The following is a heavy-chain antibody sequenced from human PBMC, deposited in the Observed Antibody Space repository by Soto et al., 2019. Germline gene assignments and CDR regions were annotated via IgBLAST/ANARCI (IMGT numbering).Heavy chain of an antibody. V-gene: IGHV1-8*01. CDR2: MNPNSGNT. Sequence: VASVKVSCKASGYTFTRYDINWVRQATGQGLEWMGWMNPNSGNTGYAQKFQGRVTMTRNTSISTAYMELSSLRSEDTAVYYCARGAGRVLMVYATPYYYYGMDVWGQGTTVTVSS. D-gene: IGHD2-8*01. CDR3: ARGAGRVLMVYATPYYYYGMDV. J-gene: IGHJ6*02. CDR1: GYTFTRYD.